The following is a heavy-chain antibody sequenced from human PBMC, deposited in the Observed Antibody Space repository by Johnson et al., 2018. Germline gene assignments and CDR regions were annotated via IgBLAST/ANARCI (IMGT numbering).Heavy chain of an antibody. CDR2: ISYDGSNK. V-gene: IGHV3-33*05. CDR3: AKGSGRYSFSYQYYYMDV. J-gene: IGHJ6*03. D-gene: IGHD1-26*01. Sequence: QLLESGGGVVQSGRSLRLSCAASRFTFSSYGMHWVRQAPGKGLEWVAVISYDGSNKYYADSVKGRFTISRENSKNTLYLQMNSLRAEDTAVYYCAKGSGRYSFSYQYYYMDVWGKGTTVTVSS. CDR1: RFTFSSYG.